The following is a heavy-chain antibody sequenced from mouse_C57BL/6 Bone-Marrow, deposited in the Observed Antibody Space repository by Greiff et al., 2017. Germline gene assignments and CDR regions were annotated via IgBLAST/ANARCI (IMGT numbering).Heavy chain of an antibody. Sequence: EVQRVESGGGLVQPGGSMKLSCVASGFTFSNYWMNWVRQSPEKGLEWVAQIRLKSDNYATHYAESVKGRFTISRDDSKSSVYLQMNNLRAEDTGIYYCIIYYDYDVWYFDVWGTGTTVTVSS. CDR2: IRLKSDNYAT. D-gene: IGHD2-4*01. CDR3: IIYYDYDVWYFDV. CDR1: GFTFSNYW. V-gene: IGHV6-3*01. J-gene: IGHJ1*03.